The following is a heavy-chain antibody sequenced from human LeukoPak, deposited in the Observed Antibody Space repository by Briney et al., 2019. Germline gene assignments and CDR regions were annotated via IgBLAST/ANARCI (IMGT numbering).Heavy chain of an antibody. V-gene: IGHV3-7*01. CDR3: VGDYGSGPFDY. Sequence: GGSLRLSCAASGFTFSDYWMSWVRQAPGKGLEWVAHINPDGRDKYYVDFVRGRFTISRDNAKNTLYLQMNSLRAEDTAVYYCVGDYGSGPFDYCGQGTLVTVSS. J-gene: IGHJ4*02. CDR1: GFTFSDYW. D-gene: IGHD3-10*01. CDR2: INPDGRDK.